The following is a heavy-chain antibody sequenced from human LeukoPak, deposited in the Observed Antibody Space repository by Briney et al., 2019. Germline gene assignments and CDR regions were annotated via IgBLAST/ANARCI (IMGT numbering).Heavy chain of an antibody. Sequence: PGGSLRLSCAASGFTFSSYAMSWVRQAPGKGLEWIGSIYYSGSTYYNPSLKSRVTISVDTSKNHFSLKLRSVTAADTAVYYCAKHGELLSWFDPWGQGTQVTVSS. V-gene: IGHV4-39*01. CDR1: GFTFSSYA. J-gene: IGHJ5*02. D-gene: IGHD1-26*01. CDR2: IYYSGST. CDR3: AKHGELLSWFDP.